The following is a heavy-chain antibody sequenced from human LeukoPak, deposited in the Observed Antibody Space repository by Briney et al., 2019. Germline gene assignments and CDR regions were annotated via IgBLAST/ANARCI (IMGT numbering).Heavy chain of an antibody. CDR2: ISGSGQST. CDR3: AKDRGDWDTNDAFDI. J-gene: IGHJ3*02. CDR1: GFTFSSYG. V-gene: IGHV3-23*01. D-gene: IGHD3/OR15-3a*01. Sequence: PGGSLRLSCAASGFTFSSYGMSWVRQAPGKGLEWVSAISGSGQSTYYADSVKGRFTISRDNSKNTLYLLMNSLRAEDTAVYCCAKDRGDWDTNDAFDIWGQGTMVTVSS.